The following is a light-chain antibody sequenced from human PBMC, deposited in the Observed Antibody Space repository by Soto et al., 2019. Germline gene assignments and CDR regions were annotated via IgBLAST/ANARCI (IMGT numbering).Light chain of an antibody. Sequence: EIVLTQSPATLSVSPGERATLSCRASESVSSNLAWYQQKPGQAPRLLIYAASTLDSGIPARFSGSGSGTDFTLTVSNLQSEDFAAYHCQQYKGYPPTFGKGTKVEIK. CDR1: ESVSSN. CDR2: AAS. V-gene: IGKV3-15*01. J-gene: IGKJ1*01. CDR3: QQYKGYPPT.